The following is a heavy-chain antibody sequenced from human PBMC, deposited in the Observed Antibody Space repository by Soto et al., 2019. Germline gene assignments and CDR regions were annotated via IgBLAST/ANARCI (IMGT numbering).Heavy chain of an antibody. CDR3: ALRPAYYYDSSGYNVYYGMDV. J-gene: IGHJ6*02. CDR2: IIPIFGTA. CDR1: GGTFSSYA. V-gene: IGHV1-69*13. D-gene: IGHD3-22*01. Sequence: ASVKVSCKASGGTFSSYAISWVRQAPGQGLEWMGGIIPIFGTANYAQKFQGRVTITADESTSTAYMELSSLRSEDTAVYYCALRPAYYYDSSGYNVYYGMDVWGQGTTVTVSS.